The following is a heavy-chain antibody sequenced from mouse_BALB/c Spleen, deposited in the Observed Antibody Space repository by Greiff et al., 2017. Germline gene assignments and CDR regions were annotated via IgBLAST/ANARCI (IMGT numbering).Heavy chain of an antibody. V-gene: IGHV1S81*02. CDR3: KRCLDGYYSYYAMDY. J-gene: IGHJ4*01. CDR2: ITPSNGGT. CDR1: GFTFTSYY. Sequence: VQLLQPGADLVKPGASVKLSCKASGFTFTSYYMYWVNQTPGQGLEWIGGITPSNGGTNFNENFKSKATLTVDKSYSTAYMQLSRLTSEDSAVYYCKRCLDGYYSYYAMDYWGQGTSVTGSS. D-gene: IGHD2-3*01.